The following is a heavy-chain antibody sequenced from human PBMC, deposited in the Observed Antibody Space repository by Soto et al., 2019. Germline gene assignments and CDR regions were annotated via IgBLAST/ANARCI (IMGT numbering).Heavy chain of an antibody. J-gene: IGHJ4*02. CDR3: VRGEVPAD. CDR2: ITTSSSYR. D-gene: IGHD1-26*01. V-gene: IGHV3-21*01. CDR1: GFTFTSYT. Sequence: PGGSLRLSCAASGFTFTSYTMNWVRQAPGKGLEWVSSITTSSSYRYYSGSVKGLFTISRDNAKNSLFLQMNSLRAEDTAVYYCVRGEVPADWGQGTLVTVSS.